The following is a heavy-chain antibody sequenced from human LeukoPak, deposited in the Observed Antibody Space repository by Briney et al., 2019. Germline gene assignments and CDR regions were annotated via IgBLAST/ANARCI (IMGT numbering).Heavy chain of an antibody. CDR2: IYYSGST. CDR1: GDSINSGGYY. D-gene: IGHD3-22*01. J-gene: IGHJ1*01. CDR3: ASQANFYDSSGYFRP. Sequence: PSQTLSLTCTVSGDSINSGGYYWTWIRQHPGRGLEWIGYIYYSGSTYYNPSLRSRVTLSLDTSKNQFSLNLNSVTAADTAVYYCASQANFYDSSGYFRPWGRGTLVTVSS. V-gene: IGHV4-31*03.